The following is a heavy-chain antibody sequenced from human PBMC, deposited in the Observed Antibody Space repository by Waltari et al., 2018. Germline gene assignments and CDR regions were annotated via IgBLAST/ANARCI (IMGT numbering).Heavy chain of an antibody. CDR3: TRHRGYSSSWYDWYFDL. CDR1: GYSISSGYY. Sequence: VQLQESGPGLVKPSETLSLTCAVSGYSISSGYYWGWIRQPPGKGLEWVGRIRSKANSDATAYAASVKGRITISREYTKNTAYLQMNSLKTEDTAVYYCTRHRGYSSSWYDWYFDLWGRGTLVTVSS. D-gene: IGHD6-13*01. V-gene: IGHV3-73*01. CDR2: IRSKANSDAT. J-gene: IGHJ2*01.